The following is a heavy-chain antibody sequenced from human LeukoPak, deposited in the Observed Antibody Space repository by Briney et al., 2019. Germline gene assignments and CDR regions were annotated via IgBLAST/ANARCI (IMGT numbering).Heavy chain of an antibody. CDR1: GGSISSYY. CDR2: LYHSGTP. Sequence: SETLSLTCSVSGGSISSYYWSCIRQSPGKGLEWIGYLYHSGTPRYNPSLKSRVTISADTSKNQFFLNLNSTTAADTAVYYCARRRGWKQQLVYFDYWGQGTLATVSS. D-gene: IGHD6-13*01. CDR3: ARRRGWKQQLVYFDY. V-gene: IGHV4-59*08. J-gene: IGHJ4*02.